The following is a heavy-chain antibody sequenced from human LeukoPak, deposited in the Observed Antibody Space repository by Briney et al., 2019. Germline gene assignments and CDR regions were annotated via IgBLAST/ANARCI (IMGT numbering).Heavy chain of an antibody. V-gene: IGHV3-21*01. CDR2: ISSSSSYI. Sequence: GGSLRLSCAASGFTFSSYSMNWVRQAPGKGLEWVSSISSSSSYIYYADSVKGRFTISRDNAKNSLYLQMNSLRAEDTAVYYCARAREVITIGAFDIWGQGTMVTVSS. D-gene: IGHD3-3*01. J-gene: IGHJ3*02. CDR1: GFTFSSYS. CDR3: ARAREVITIGAFDI.